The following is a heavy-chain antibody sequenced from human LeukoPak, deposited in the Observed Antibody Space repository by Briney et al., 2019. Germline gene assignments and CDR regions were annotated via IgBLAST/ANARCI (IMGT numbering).Heavy chain of an antibody. Sequence: GGSLRLSCAASGFTFSSYEMNWVRQAPGKGLEWVAYLKPDGSAEYYMDSVRGRFTISRDNAKNSLYLQMSSLRAEDTAVYYCAKPPTGNVKFDSWGQGTLVTVSS. CDR2: LKPDGSAE. V-gene: IGHV3-7*01. CDR1: GFTFSSYE. D-gene: IGHD1-1*01. CDR3: AKPPTGNVKFDS. J-gene: IGHJ4*02.